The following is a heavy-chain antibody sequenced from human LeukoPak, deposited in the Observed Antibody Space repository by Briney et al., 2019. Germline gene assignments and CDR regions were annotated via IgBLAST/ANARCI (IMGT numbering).Heavy chain of an antibody. V-gene: IGHV3-20*04. CDR2: ISWNSDNI. Sequence: GGSLRLSCAASGFTVSSNYMSWVRQAPGKGLQWVSGISWNSDNIGYVDSVKGRFTISRDNAKNSLYLQMNSLRVEDTALYYCASGGIYYGAAFDFWGQGSLVTVSS. CDR1: GFTVSSNY. CDR3: ASGGIYYGAAFDF. D-gene: IGHD1-26*01. J-gene: IGHJ4*02.